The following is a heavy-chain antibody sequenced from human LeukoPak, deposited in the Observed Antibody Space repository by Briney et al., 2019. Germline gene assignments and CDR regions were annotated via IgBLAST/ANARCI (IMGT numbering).Heavy chain of an antibody. V-gene: IGHV3-30*02. J-gene: IGHJ3*02. CDR1: GFIFSTYG. Sequence: GGSLRLSCTASGFIFSTYGMHWVRQAPGKGLEWVAFIRYDGSNKYYADSVKGRFTISRDNSKNTLYLQMNSLRAEDTAVYYCAKVGAPAGSNAFDIWGQGTMVTVSS. CDR3: AKVGAPAGSNAFDI. CDR2: IRYDGSNK. D-gene: IGHD3-10*01.